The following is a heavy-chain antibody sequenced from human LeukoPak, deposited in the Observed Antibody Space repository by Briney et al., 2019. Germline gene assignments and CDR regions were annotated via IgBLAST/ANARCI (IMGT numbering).Heavy chain of an antibody. J-gene: IGHJ6*02. CDR2: ISYDDRNK. CDR1: GFTFSSYA. D-gene: IGHD3-9*01. Sequence: PGGSLRLSCAASGFTFSSYAIHWVRQVPGKGLEWVAVISYDDRNKHYVDSVKGRFTISRDNAKNTLYLQMNTLRVEDTAVYYCTRDLMDYDVSTGLHHYYMDVWGQGTTVTVSS. CDR3: TRDLMDYDVSTGLHHYYMDV. V-gene: IGHV3-30*03.